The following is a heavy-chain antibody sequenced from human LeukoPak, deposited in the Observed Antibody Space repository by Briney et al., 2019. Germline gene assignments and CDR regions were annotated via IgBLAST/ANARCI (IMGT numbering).Heavy chain of an antibody. V-gene: IGHV4-59*12. CDR1: GGSIRGYY. Sequence: SETLSLTCTVSGGSIRGYYWSWIRQPPGKGLEWIGYIYYSGSTNYNPSLKSRVTISVDMSKNQFSLKLSSVTAADTAVYYCARDPGYSSSWYLSWFDPWGQGTLVTVSS. CDR2: IYYSGST. D-gene: IGHD6-13*01. J-gene: IGHJ5*02. CDR3: ARDPGYSSSWYLSWFDP.